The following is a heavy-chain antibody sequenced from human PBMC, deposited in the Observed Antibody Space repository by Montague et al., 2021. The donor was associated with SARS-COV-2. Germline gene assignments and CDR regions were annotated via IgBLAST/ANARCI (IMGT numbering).Heavy chain of an antibody. J-gene: IGHJ4*02. CDR3: ARAPRSIAAAGTASDY. Sequence: ILSLTCTVSGGSISSGGYYWSWIRQHPGKGLEWIGYIYYSGSTYYNPSLKSRVTISVDTSKNQFSLKLSSVTAADTAVYYCARAPRSIAAAGTASDYWGQGTLVTVSS. D-gene: IGHD6-13*01. CDR2: IYYSGST. V-gene: IGHV4-31*03. CDR1: GGSISSGGYY.